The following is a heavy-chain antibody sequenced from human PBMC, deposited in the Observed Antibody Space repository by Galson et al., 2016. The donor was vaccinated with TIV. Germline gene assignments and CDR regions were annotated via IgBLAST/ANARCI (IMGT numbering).Heavy chain of an antibody. CDR1: GFSLTTIGVG. V-gene: IGHV2-5*02. Sequence: PALVKPTQTLTLTCTFSGFSLTTIGVGVAWLRQPPGKALECLAVVYWDDDERYSPSLRSRLTVTKDTSKNQVVLTMINMDPVDTATYYCAHRRTTGSWDPYDSWGQGTMVTVSS. CDR3: AHRRTTGSWDPYDS. J-gene: IGHJ3*02. D-gene: IGHD1-1*01. CDR2: VYWDDDE.